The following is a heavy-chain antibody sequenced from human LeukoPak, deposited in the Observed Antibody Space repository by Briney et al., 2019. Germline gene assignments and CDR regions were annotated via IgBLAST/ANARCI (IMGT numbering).Heavy chain of an antibody. Sequence: GASVKVSCKASGYTFTSYYMHWVRQAPGQGLEWMGIINPSGGSTSYAQKFQGRVTMTRDTSTSTVYMELSSLRSEDTAVYYCARDRWPYSGYDFVGHFPLDYLGQGTLVTVSS. CDR3: ARDRWPYSGYDFVGHFPLDY. CDR2: INPSGGST. CDR1: GYTFTSYY. J-gene: IGHJ4*02. V-gene: IGHV1-46*01. D-gene: IGHD5-12*01.